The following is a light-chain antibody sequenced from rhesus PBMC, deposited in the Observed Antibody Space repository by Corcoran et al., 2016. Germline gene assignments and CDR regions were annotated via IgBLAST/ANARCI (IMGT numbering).Light chain of an antibody. CDR3: QQGNSNPLT. J-gene: IGKJ4*01. V-gene: IGKV1S15*01. Sequence: DIQMTQSPSSLSASVGDRVTITCRASQDITNDVAWYQQKPGKTPEVLIYEASSLQSGTPSRFSGSGSGTDFTLTINSLQSEYLATYYCQQGNSNPLTFGGGTKVELK. CDR1: QDITND. CDR2: EAS.